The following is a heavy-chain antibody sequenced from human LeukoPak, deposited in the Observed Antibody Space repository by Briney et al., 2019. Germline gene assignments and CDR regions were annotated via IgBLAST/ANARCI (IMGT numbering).Heavy chain of an antibody. J-gene: IGHJ4*02. CDR2: ISWNSGSI. CDR1: GFTFDDYA. CDR3: AKDINFDY. V-gene: IGHV3-9*01. Sequence: GGSLRLSCAASGFTFDDYAMHWVRQAPGKGLEWVSGISWNSGSIGYADSVKGRFTISRGNAKNSLYLQMNSLRAEDTALYYCAKDINFDYWGQGTLVTVSS.